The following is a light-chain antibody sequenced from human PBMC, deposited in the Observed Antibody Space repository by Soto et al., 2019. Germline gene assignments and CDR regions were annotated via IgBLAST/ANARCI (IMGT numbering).Light chain of an antibody. CDR2: DFT. CDR3: VAYRDPGTYV. V-gene: IGLV2-14*03. J-gene: IGLJ1*01. CDR1: TGDFNDFDS. Sequence: QCVRAQPASVSGSPGQSISISCTGPTGDFNDFDSVSWYQHRPGEAPELKILDFTYRPSGVSERFSGSRSGSAASLTISGLQAEDEAEYYCVAYRDPGTYVFGPGTKVTVL.